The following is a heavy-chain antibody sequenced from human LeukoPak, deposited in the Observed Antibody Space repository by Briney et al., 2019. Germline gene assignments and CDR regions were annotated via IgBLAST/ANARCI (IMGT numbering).Heavy chain of an antibody. V-gene: IGHV1-8*01. CDR2: MNPYSGDT. D-gene: IGHD2-15*01. CDR1: GYTFTSYE. Sequence: ASVKVSCKASGYTFTSYEINWVRQAPGQGREGMGWMNPYSGDTDYAQQFQGRVTLTRNTSIRTAYMELSSLTSDDTAVYYWARPGSYCSGGGCYSAHAMDVWGQGPAVTVSS. J-gene: IGHJ6*02. CDR3: ARPGSYCSGGGCYSAHAMDV.